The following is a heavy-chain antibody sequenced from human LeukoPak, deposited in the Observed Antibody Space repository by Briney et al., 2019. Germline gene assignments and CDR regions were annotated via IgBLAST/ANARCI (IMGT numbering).Heavy chain of an antibody. CDR1: GFTFSSYE. D-gene: IGHD3-10*01. J-gene: IGHJ3*02. Sequence: PGGTLRLSCAASGFTFSSYEMNWVRQAPGKGLEWVSYISSSGSSIYYADSVKGRFTISRDNAKNSLYLQMHSLRAEDTAVYYCAKGNAFDIWGQGTMVTVSS. CDR2: ISSSGSSI. CDR3: AKGNAFDI. V-gene: IGHV3-48*03.